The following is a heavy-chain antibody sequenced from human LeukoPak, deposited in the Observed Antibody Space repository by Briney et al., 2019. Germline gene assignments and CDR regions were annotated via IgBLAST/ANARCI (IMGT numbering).Heavy chain of an antibody. Sequence: GASVKVSCKASGYTFTGYYMHWVRQAPGQGLEWMGWINPNSGGTNYAQKFQGRVTMTRDTSISTAYMELSRLRSDDTAVYYCARSTAEAYMIVVPCAFDIWGQGTMVTVSS. CDR2: INPNSGGT. CDR1: GYTFTGYY. V-gene: IGHV1-2*02. J-gene: IGHJ3*02. CDR3: ARSTAEAYMIVVPCAFDI. D-gene: IGHD3-22*01.